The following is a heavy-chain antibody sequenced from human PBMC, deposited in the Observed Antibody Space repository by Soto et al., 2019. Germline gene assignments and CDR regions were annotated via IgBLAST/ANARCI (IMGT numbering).Heavy chain of an antibody. Sequence: QLQLQESGPGLVKPSETLSLTCTVSGGSISSSSYYWGWIRQPPGKGQEWIGSLYYSGSTYYNPSLKSRVTISVDTSKNQFSLKLSSVTAADTAVYYCVGSGYSPFDYWGQGTLVTVSS. J-gene: IGHJ4*02. D-gene: IGHD3-22*01. CDR1: GGSISSSSYY. V-gene: IGHV4-39*01. CDR2: LYYSGST. CDR3: VGSGYSPFDY.